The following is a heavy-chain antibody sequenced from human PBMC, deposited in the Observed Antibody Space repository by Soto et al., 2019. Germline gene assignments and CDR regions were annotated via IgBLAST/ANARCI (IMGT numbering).Heavy chain of an antibody. CDR3: ARDTYYYGSVTHPPFDY. J-gene: IGHJ4*02. V-gene: IGHV1-18*04. CDR1: GYTFTSYG. D-gene: IGHD3-10*01. CDR2: ISAYNGNT. Sequence: QVQLVQSGAEVKKPGASVKVSCKASGYTFTSYGISWVRQAPGQGLEWMGWISAYNGNTNYAQKLQGRVTMTTDTSTSTDYMELRRLRSDDTAVYYCARDTYYYGSVTHPPFDYWGQGTLVTVSS.